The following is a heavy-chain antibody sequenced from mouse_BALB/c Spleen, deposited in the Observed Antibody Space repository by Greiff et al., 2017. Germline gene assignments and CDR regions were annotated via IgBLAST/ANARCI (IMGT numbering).Heavy chain of an antibody. D-gene: IGHD1-1*01. CDR3: AREDYYGGSYGFAY. CDR1: GFTFSSYA. Sequence: EVQLVESGGGLVKPGGSLKISCAASGFTFSSYAMTWVRQSPEKRLEWVAEISSGGGYTYYPDTVTGRFTISRDNAKNTLYLEMSSLRSEDTAMYYCAREDYYGGSYGFAYWGQGTLVTVSA. J-gene: IGHJ3*01. V-gene: IGHV5-9-4*01. CDR2: ISSGGGYT.